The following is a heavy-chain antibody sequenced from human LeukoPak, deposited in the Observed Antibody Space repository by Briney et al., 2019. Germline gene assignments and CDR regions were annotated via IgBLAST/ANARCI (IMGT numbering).Heavy chain of an antibody. Sequence: GGTLRLSCAVSGVTFSVSAMHGVREASGKGLGSVFRIRSKANSYATAYAASVKGRFTITRDDSKTAPYLQMNSLKTEDTAVYYCTSLPLRSGNGMDVWGQGTTVTVSS. J-gene: IGHJ6*02. CDR1: GVTFSVSA. CDR2: IRSKANSYAT. D-gene: IGHD6-13*01. CDR3: TSLPLRSGNGMDV. V-gene: IGHV3-73*01.